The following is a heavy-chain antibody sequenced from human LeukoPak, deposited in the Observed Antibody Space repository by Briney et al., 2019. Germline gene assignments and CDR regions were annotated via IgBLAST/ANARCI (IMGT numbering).Heavy chain of an antibody. V-gene: IGHV1-69*13. CDR1: GGTFSSYA. CDR2: IIPIFGTA. D-gene: IGHD3-22*01. Sequence: ASVKVSCKASGGTFSSYAISWVRQAPGQGLEWMGGIIPIFGTANYAQKFQGRVTITADESTSTAYMELSSLRSEDTAVYYCASKLIVADLTEFFDIWGQGTMVTVSS. CDR3: ASKLIVADLTEFFDI. J-gene: IGHJ3*02.